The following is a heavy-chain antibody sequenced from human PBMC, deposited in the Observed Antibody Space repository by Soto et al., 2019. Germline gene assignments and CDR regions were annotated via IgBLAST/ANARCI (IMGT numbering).Heavy chain of an antibody. CDR1: GYTFTIYV. V-gene: IGHV1-18*04. J-gene: IGHJ5*02. CDR3: ARGVIISRGMGWFDP. Sequence: ATVKVSRTASGYTFTIYVISLVLQAPVQGLEWMGWISAYNGNTNYAQKLQGRVTMTTDTSTSTAYMELRSLRSDDTAVYYCARGVIISRGMGWFDPWGQGTLVTV. D-gene: IGHD3-3*01. CDR2: ISAYNGNT.